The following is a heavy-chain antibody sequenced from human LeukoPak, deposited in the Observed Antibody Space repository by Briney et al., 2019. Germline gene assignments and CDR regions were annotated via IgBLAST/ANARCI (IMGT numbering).Heavy chain of an antibody. D-gene: IGHD2-15*01. CDR3: ARGAPETYCSGGSCPYFDY. CDR2: VNPNSGHT. J-gene: IGHJ4*02. V-gene: IGHV1-8*01. CDR1: GYTFTSYD. Sequence: ASVKVSCKASGYTFTSYDVNWVRQATGQGLEWMGWVNPNSGHTGYAQKFQGRVTMTTNTSLSTSYMELSSLRSEDTAVDYCARGAPETYCSGGSCPYFDYWGQGTLVSVSS.